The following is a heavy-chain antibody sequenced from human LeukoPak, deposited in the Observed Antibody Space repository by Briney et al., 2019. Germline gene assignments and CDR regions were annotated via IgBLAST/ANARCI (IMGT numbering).Heavy chain of an antibody. CDR2: ISGSGGST. V-gene: IGHV3-23*01. CDR3: AKVGDYSVLRTDY. Sequence: PGGSLRLSCAASGFTFSSYAMSWVRQAPGKGLEWVSAISGSGGSTYYADSVKGRFTISRDNSKNTLYLQMVSLRAEDTAVYYCAKVGDYSVLRTDYWGQGTLVTVSS. CDR1: GFTFSSYA. J-gene: IGHJ4*02. D-gene: IGHD2-15*01.